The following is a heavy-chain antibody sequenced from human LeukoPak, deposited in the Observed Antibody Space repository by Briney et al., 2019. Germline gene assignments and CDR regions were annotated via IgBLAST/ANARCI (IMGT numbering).Heavy chain of an antibody. D-gene: IGHD2-15*01. J-gene: IGHJ6*02. CDR1: GGSFSGYY. Sequence: PSDTLSLTCAVYGGSFSGYYWSWIRQPPGKGLEWIGEFNHSGNTNYNPSLKSPVTISVDTSKNQFSLKLSSVTAADTAVYYWARDVVVVAAGYYYGMDVWGQGTTVTVSS. V-gene: IGHV4-34*01. CDR3: ARDVVVVAAGYYYGMDV. CDR2: FNHSGNT.